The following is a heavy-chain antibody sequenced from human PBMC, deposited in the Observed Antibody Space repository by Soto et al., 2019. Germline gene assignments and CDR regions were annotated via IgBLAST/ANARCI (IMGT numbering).Heavy chain of an antibody. V-gene: IGHV1-2*02. Sequence: ASVEVSCKASGYTFTGYYIHWVRQAPGQGLEWMGWINPNSGGTNYAQKFQGRVTMTRDTSISTAYMELSRLRSDDTAVYYCASRDIQLWGAGLRYWGQGTLVTVSS. D-gene: IGHD5-18*01. CDR1: GYTFTGYY. CDR2: INPNSGGT. J-gene: IGHJ4*02. CDR3: ASRDIQLWGAGLRY.